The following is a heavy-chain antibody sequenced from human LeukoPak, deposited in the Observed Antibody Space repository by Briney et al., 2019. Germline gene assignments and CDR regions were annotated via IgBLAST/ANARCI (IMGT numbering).Heavy chain of an antibody. V-gene: IGHV3-11*01. D-gene: IGHD3-22*01. CDR3: ARRPAGYYDSSGYSY. Sequence: GGSLRLSCAASGFTFSDYYMSWIRQPPGKGLGWVSYISSSGSTIYYADSVKGRFTISRDNAKNSLYLQMNSLRAEDTAVYYCARRPAGYYDSSGYSYWGQGTLVTVSS. CDR2: ISSSGSTI. J-gene: IGHJ4*02. CDR1: GFTFSDYY.